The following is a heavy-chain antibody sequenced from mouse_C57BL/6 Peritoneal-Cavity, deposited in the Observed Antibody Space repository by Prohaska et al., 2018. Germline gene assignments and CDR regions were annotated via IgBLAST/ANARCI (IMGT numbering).Heavy chain of an antibody. CDR2: INPYNGGT. V-gene: IGHV1-19*01. J-gene: IGHJ2*01. CDR1: GYTFTDYY. D-gene: IGHD1-1*02. CDR3: ARLGNYFDY. Sequence: MSCKASGYTFTDYYMNWVKQSHGKSLEWIGVINPYNGGTSYNQKFKGKATLTVDKSSSTAYMKLRSLTSEDTAVYYCARLGNYFDYWGQCATLAVSS.